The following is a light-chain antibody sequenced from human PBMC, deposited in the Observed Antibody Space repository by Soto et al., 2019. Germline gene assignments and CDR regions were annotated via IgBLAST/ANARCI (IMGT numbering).Light chain of an antibody. CDR3: QQYGSSRIT. J-gene: IGKJ5*01. V-gene: IGKV3-20*01. CDR1: QGVTLNY. CDR2: GAS. Sequence: EIVWTQSPGTLSLSPGERATLSCRASQGVTLNYLAWYQQKAGQAPRLLIYGASSRATGIPDRFSGSGSGTDFTLTISRLEPEDFAVYYCQQYGSSRITFGQGTRLEIK.